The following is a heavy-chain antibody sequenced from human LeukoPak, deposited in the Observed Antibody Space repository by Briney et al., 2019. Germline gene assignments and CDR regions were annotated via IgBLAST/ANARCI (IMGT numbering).Heavy chain of an antibody. V-gene: IGHV3-48*02. D-gene: IGHD1-26*01. CDR1: GFTFSTYN. CDR2: ISTDRSSI. J-gene: IGHJ3*02. Sequence: GGSLRLSCAASGFTFSTYNMNWVRQAPGKGREWLSYISTDRSSIYYADSVEGRFTISRDNAKSSLYLQMNSLRDEDTAVYYCAIDAWDLPLDAFDIWGQGTMVTVSS. CDR3: AIDAWDLPLDAFDI.